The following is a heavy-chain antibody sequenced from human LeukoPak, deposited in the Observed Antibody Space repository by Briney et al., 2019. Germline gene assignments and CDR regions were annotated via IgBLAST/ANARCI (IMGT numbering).Heavy chain of an antibody. Sequence: SETLSLTCAVYGGSFSGYYWSWIRQPPGKGLEWIGEINHSGSTNYNPSLKSRVTISVDTSKNQFSLKLSSVTAADTAVYYCASATQLAYYYGSGSLDYWGQGTLVTVSS. CDR1: GGSFSGYY. CDR2: INHSGST. J-gene: IGHJ4*02. D-gene: IGHD3-10*01. CDR3: ASATQLAYYYGSGSLDY. V-gene: IGHV4-34*01.